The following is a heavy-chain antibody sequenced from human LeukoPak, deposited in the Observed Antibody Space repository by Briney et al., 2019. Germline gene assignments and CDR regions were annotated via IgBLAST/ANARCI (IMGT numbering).Heavy chain of an antibody. CDR1: GFTFSSYS. Sequence: GGFLRLSCAASGFTFSSYSMNWVRQAPGKGLEWVSSISSSSSYIYYADSVKGRFTISRDNAKNSLYLQMNSLRAEDTAVYYCARAQWLVPVDYYYYYYGMDVWGQGTTVTVSS. D-gene: IGHD6-19*01. CDR3: ARAQWLVPVDYYYYYYGMDV. CDR2: ISSSSSYI. J-gene: IGHJ6*02. V-gene: IGHV3-21*01.